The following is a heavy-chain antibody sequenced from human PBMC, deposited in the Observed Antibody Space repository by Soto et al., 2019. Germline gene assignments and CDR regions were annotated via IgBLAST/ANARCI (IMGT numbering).Heavy chain of an antibody. J-gene: IGHJ4*02. CDR3: VRIGVWGSYRSWPDF. CDR1: GFMFSGHW. D-gene: IGHD3-16*02. Sequence: EVQLVESGGGLVQPGGSRRLSCLASGFMFSGHWMSWVRQAPGKGFEWLGNINQDGTEGNLWGSVKGRFRFSRDNANNALNLQMNNLRVDDTAVYYCVRIGVWGSYRSWPDFWGQGTLVTVSS. V-gene: IGHV3-7*03. CDR2: INQDGTEG.